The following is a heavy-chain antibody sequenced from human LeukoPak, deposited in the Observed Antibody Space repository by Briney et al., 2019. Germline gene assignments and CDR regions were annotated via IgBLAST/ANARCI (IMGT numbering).Heavy chain of an antibody. Sequence: ASVKVSCKASGYTFTGYYMHWVRQAPGQGLEWMGWINPNSGGTNYAQKFQGRVTMTRDTSISTAYMELSGLRSDDTAVYYCARGSYGRNWFDPRGQGTLVTVSS. CDR3: ARGSYGRNWFDP. CDR1: GYTFTGYY. V-gene: IGHV1-2*02. J-gene: IGHJ5*02. CDR2: INPNSGGT. D-gene: IGHD5-18*01.